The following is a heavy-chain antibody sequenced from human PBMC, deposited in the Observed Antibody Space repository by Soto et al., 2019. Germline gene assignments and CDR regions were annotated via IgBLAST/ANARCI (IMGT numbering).Heavy chain of an antibody. CDR2: ISASGDRT. D-gene: IGHD2-21*02. Sequence: RGSLRLSCAASGFTFTTYHMVWVRQAPGKGLESVASISASGDRTYYADSVKGRFTISRDNSKNMLYLQMNSLRAGDTAVYYCAKILTTADYYWYGMDVWGQGAAVTVFS. V-gene: IGHV3-23*01. J-gene: IGHJ6*02. CDR3: AKILTTADYYWYGMDV. CDR1: GFTFTTYH.